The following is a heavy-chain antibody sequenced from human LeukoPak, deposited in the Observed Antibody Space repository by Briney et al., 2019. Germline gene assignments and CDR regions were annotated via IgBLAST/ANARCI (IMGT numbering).Heavy chain of an antibody. V-gene: IGHV4-39*07. D-gene: IGHD6-13*01. J-gene: IGHJ4*02. CDR1: GGSISSSGYY. CDR2: IAYIGNT. Sequence: SETLSLTCTVSGGSISSSGYYWGWIRQPPGKGLEWIGTIAYIGNTNYNPSLKSRVTISLDTSKNQFSLKVTSVTAADTAVYYCAREDSSAAGGRTPFDYWGQGTLVTVSS. CDR3: AREDSSAAGGRTPFDY.